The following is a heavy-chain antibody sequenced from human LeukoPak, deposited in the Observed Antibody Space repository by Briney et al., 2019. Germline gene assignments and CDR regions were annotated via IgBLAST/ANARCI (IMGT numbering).Heavy chain of an antibody. Sequence: SETLSLTCTVSGVSISSSNSYWGWIRQPPGKGLEWIGSIYYSGNTYYNASLKSQVSISLDTSKNQFSLRLTSVTAADSAVYYCARGPSGYHNTGGQGTLVTVSS. CDR1: GVSISSSNSY. D-gene: IGHD5-12*01. CDR2: IYYSGNT. J-gene: IGHJ4*02. V-gene: IGHV4-39*01. CDR3: ARGPSGYHNT.